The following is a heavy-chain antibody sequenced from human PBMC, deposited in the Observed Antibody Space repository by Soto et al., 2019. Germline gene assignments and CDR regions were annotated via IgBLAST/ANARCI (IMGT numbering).Heavy chain of an antibody. J-gene: IGHJ3*02. V-gene: IGHV3-23*01. Sequence: EVQLLESGGGLAQPGGSLRLSCAAFRFTFSNYAMSWVRLAPGKGLEWVSAVTGSGGTIFYADSVEGRFAISRDNSKKMLYLQMNSLRPEDTALYYWAKMTPYTGDYRDAFDIWGQGTMVTVSS. CDR1: RFTFSNYA. CDR3: AKMTPYTGDYRDAFDI. CDR2: VTGSGGTI. D-gene: IGHD7-27*01.